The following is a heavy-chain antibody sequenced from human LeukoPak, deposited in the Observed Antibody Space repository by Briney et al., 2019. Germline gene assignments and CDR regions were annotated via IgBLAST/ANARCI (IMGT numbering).Heavy chain of an antibody. Sequence: GGSLRLSCAASGFTFSSYAMSWVRQAPGKGLEWVSAISGSGGSTYYADSVKGRFTISRDNSKNTLYLQMNSLRAEDTAVYYCAKGGHYCSSTSCPDAFDIWGQGTMVTVSS. V-gene: IGHV3-23*01. J-gene: IGHJ3*02. CDR3: AKGGHYCSSTSCPDAFDI. D-gene: IGHD2-2*01. CDR1: GFTFSSYA. CDR2: ISGSGGST.